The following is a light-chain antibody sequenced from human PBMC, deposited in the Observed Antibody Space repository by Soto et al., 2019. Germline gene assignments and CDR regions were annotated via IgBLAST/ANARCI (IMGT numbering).Light chain of an antibody. V-gene: IGKV3-11*01. CDR2: DAS. Sequence: EIVLTQSPATLSLSPGERATLSCRASQSVSSYLAWYQQKPGQAPRLLIYDASNRSTGIPARFSGGGSGTAFTLTISSLEPEDFAVYYCQRLFNWPRFTFGQGPKLELQ. J-gene: IGKJ2*01. CDR3: QRLFNWPRFT. CDR1: QSVSSY.